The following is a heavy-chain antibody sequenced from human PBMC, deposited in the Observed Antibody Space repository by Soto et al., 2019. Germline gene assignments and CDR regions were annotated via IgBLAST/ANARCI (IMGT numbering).Heavy chain of an antibody. J-gene: IGHJ6*02. Sequence: SLRLSCAASGFTFSSYGMHWVRQAPGKGLEWVAVISYDGSNKYYADSVKGRFTISRDNSKNTLYLQMNSLRAEDTAVYYCAKDQAYCSSTSCLTYYYYYYGMDVWGQGTTVTVSS. CDR3: AKDQAYCSSTSCLTYYYYYYGMDV. V-gene: IGHV3-30*18. CDR2: ISYDGSNK. CDR1: GFTFSSYG. D-gene: IGHD2-2*01.